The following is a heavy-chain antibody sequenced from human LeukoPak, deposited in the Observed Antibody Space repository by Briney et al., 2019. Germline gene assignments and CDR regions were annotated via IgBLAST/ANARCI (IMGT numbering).Heavy chain of an antibody. CDR1: GYSFTSYW. J-gene: IGHJ3*02. CDR2: IYPGDSDT. CDR3: ARRKAYCSSTSCYFDI. Sequence: GESLKISCKGSGYSFTSYWIGWVRQMPGKGLEWMGIIYPGDSDTRYSPSFQGQVTISADKSISTAYLQWSSLKASDTAMYYCARRKAYCSSTSCYFDIWGQGTMVTVSS. V-gene: IGHV5-51*01. D-gene: IGHD2-2*01.